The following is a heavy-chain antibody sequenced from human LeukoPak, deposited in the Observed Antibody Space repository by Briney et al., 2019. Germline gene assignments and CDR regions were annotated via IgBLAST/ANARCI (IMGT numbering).Heavy chain of an antibody. CDR3: ARETWFGDTFDP. D-gene: IGHD3-10*01. J-gene: IGHJ5*02. V-gene: IGHV3-53*01. Sequence: GGSLRLSCAASGFTFSTFAMIWVRQPPGKGLEWVSVIYSGGSTYYADSVKGRFTISRDNSKNTLYLQMNSLRAEDTAVYYCARETWFGDTFDPWGQGTLVTVSS. CDR2: IYSGGST. CDR1: GFTFSTFA.